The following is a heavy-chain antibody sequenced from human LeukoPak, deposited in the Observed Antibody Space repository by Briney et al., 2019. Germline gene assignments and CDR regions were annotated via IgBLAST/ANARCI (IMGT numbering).Heavy chain of an antibody. CDR3: ARDSPYYYGSGSYYKPKYYYYYGMDV. CDR2: INPKSGGT. Sequence: ASVKVSCKASGYTFTSYYMHWVRQAPGQGLKWMGWINPKSGGTNYAQKFQGRVTMTRDTSISTAYMELSRLRSDDTAVYYCARDSPYYYGSGSYYKPKYYYYYGMDVWGQGTTVTVSS. D-gene: IGHD3-10*01. J-gene: IGHJ6*02. CDR1: GYTFTSYY. V-gene: IGHV1-2*02.